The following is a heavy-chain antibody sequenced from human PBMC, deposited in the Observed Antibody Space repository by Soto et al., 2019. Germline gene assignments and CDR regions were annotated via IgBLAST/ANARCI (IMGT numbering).Heavy chain of an antibody. CDR2: IWYDGSNK. D-gene: IGHD2-15*01. V-gene: IGHV3-33*06. CDR3: AKRYCSGGSCYKRVFDY. Sequence: GGSLRLSCAASGFTFSSYGMHWVRQAPGKGLEWVAVIWYDGSNKYYADSVKGRFTISRDNSKNTLYLQMNSLRAEDTAVYYCAKRYCSGGSCYKRVFDYWGQGTLVTVSS. J-gene: IGHJ4*02. CDR1: GFTFSSYG.